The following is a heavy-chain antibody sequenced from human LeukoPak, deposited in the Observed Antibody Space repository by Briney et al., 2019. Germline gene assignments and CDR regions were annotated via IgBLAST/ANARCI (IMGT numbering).Heavy chain of an antibody. CDR1: GFTFSNAG. CDR2: ISGSGGST. V-gene: IGHV3-23*01. Sequence: GGSLRLSCTASGFTFSNAGMNWVRQAPGKGLEWVSAISGSGGSTYYADSVKGRFTISRDNSKNTLYLQMNSLRAEDTAVYYCAKVGVRGGYYYYYMDVWGKGTTVTISS. J-gene: IGHJ6*03. CDR3: AKVGVRGGYYYYYMDV. D-gene: IGHD3-10*01.